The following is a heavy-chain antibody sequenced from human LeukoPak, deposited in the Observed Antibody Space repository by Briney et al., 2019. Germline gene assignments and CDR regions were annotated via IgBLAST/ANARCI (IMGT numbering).Heavy chain of an antibody. CDR2: IWYDGSNK. D-gene: IGHD6-13*01. J-gene: IGHJ4*02. CDR3: AKPFGSWSYYFDY. Sequence: PGGPLRLSCAASGFTFSSYGMHWVRQAPGKGLEWVAVIWYDGSNKYYADSVKGRFTISRDNSKNTLYLQMNSLRAEATAVYYCAKPFGSWSYYFDYWGQGTLVTVSS. CDR1: GFTFSSYG. V-gene: IGHV3-33*06.